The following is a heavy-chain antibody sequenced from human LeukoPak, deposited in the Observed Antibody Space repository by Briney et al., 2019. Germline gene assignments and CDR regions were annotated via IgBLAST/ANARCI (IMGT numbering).Heavy chain of an antibody. D-gene: IGHD2-15*01. J-gene: IGHJ5*02. CDR1: GFTVSSCS. CDR3: ARAPRGVDNWFDP. Sequence: GGSLRLSCAASGFTVSSCSMNWVRQAPGKGLEWVSFISSSGSSIHYADSVKGRFTISRDNAQNSLSLQMNSLGDEDTAVYYCARAPRGVDNWFDPWGQGTLVTVSS. V-gene: IGHV3-48*02. CDR2: ISSSGSSI.